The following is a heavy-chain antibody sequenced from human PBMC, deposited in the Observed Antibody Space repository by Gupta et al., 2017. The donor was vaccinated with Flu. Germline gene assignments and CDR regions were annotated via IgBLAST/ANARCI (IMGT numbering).Heavy chain of an antibody. D-gene: IGHD3-16*01. V-gene: IGHV3-23*01. J-gene: IGHJ3*02. CDR2: ISGSGGRK. CDR1: GFTFSSYA. Sequence: EVQLLESGGGLVKPGGSLRLSCAASGFTFSSYAMSWVRQAPGKGLEGVSAISGSGGRKYYADAVKCRFTISRENSKNTLYLQMQRMRAEETAVYYCAKEGESLMLHAFDIGGQGTMVTVSS. CDR3: AKEGESLMLHAFDI.